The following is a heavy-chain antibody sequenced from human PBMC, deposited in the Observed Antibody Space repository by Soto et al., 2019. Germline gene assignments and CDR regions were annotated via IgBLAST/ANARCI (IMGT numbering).Heavy chain of an antibody. CDR1: GGSISSGGYY. Sequence: QVQLQESGPGLVKPSQTLSLTCTVSGGSISSGGYYWSWIRQHPGKGLEWIGYIYYSGSTYYNPSLKSRVTISVDTSKNQSSLKLSSVTAADTAVYYCARDRIDYGGNPIYFDYWGQGTLVTVSS. D-gene: IGHD4-17*01. J-gene: IGHJ4*02. CDR3: ARDRIDYGGNPIYFDY. CDR2: IYYSGST. V-gene: IGHV4-31*03.